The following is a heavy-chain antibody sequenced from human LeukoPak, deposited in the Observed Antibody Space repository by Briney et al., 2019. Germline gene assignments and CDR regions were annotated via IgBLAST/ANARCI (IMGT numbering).Heavy chain of an antibody. D-gene: IGHD3-9*01. CDR2: ISAYNGNT. CDR3: ARANFDWSNDAFDI. Sequence: ASVKVSCKASGYTFTSYGISWVRQAPGQGLEWMGWISAYNGNTNYAQKLQDRVTMTTDTSTSTAYMELRSLRSDDTAVYYCARANFDWSNDAFDIWGQGTMVTVSS. V-gene: IGHV1-18*01. J-gene: IGHJ3*02. CDR1: GYTFTSYG.